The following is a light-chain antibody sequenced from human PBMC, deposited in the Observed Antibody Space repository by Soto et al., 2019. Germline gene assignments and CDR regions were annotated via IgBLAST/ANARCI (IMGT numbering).Light chain of an antibody. CDR1: SSDVGGYNH. CDR3: SSYTVKRSWV. Sequence: QSALTQPASVTGSPGQSITISCTRTSSDVGGYNHVSWYQQYPGTVPKVIIYEVTNRPSGVSGRFSGSKSGNTASLTISGLQPGDEANYYCSSYTVKRSWVFGGGTKLTV. CDR2: EVT. V-gene: IGLV2-14*01. J-gene: IGLJ3*02.